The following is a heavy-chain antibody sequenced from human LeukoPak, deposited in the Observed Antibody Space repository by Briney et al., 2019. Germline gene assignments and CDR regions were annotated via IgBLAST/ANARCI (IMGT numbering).Heavy chain of an antibody. CDR2: IYYSGST. Sequence: PSETLSLTCTVSGGSISSGGYYWSWIRQHPGKGLEWIGYIYYSGSTHYNPSLKSRVTISVDTSKNQFSLKLSSVTAADTAVYYCSRGRGYCSSNSCYYAANWFGPWGQGTLVTVSS. V-gene: IGHV4-31*03. CDR3: SRGRGYCSSNSCYYAANWFGP. CDR1: GGSISSGGYY. D-gene: IGHD2-2*01. J-gene: IGHJ5*02.